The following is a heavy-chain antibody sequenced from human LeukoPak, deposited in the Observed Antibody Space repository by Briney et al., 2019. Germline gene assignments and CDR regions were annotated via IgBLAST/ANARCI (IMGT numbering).Heavy chain of an antibody. CDR3: ARDGGRSRARWELLRGANYYYMDV. J-gene: IGHJ6*03. V-gene: IGHV1-2*02. CDR2: INPNSGGT. Sequence: ASVKVSCKASGYTFTGYYMHWVRQAPGQGLEWMGWINPNSGGTNYAQKFQGRVTMTRDTSISTAHMELSRLRSDDTAVYYCARDGGRSRARWELLRGANYYYMDVWGKGTTVTVSS. CDR1: GYTFTGYY. D-gene: IGHD1-26*01.